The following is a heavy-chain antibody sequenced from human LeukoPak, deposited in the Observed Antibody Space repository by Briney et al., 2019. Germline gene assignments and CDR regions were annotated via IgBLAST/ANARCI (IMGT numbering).Heavy chain of an antibody. CDR3: ARGNTTSYDVWTGYYWFVGYFDV. V-gene: IGHV3-43*02. CDR1: GFTFGDYA. Sequence: PGGSLRLSCAASGFTFGDYAMDWVRQLPRRAPEWVSLINDDGTNTFYADSVKGRLTISRDNGKNSLFLQMDGLRTEDTALYFCARGNTTSYDVWTGYYWFVGYFDVWGQGTRVTVSS. J-gene: IGHJ4*02. CDR2: INDDGTNT. D-gene: IGHD3-3*01.